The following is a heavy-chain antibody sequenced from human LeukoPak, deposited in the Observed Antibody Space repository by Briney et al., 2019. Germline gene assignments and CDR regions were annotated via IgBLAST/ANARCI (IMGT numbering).Heavy chain of an antibody. CDR2: IYHGGTT. J-gene: IGHJ4*02. D-gene: IGHD3-10*01. CDR1: GGPLSTYT. Sequence: SETLSLTCSVSGGPLSTYTWSWVRQSPGKGLEWIGYIYHGGTTNYSPSLKSRATISAHTARNQFSLRLRSVTAADTAIYYCARDTSVGSGMRYWGQGTLVSVSS. CDR3: ARDTSVGSGMRY. V-gene: IGHV4-59*01.